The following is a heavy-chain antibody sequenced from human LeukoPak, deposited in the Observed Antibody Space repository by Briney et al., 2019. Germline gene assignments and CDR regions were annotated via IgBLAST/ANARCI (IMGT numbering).Heavy chain of an antibody. Sequence: NPSQTLSLTCTVSGGSISSGGYYWSWIRQHPGKGLEWIGYIYYSGSTYYNPSLKSRVTISVDTSKNQFSLKLSSVTAADTAVYYCASGGGGYYFGQKEIDYWGQGTLVTVSS. D-gene: IGHD3-22*01. CDR3: ASGGGGYYFGQKEIDY. J-gene: IGHJ4*02. V-gene: IGHV4-31*03. CDR2: IYYSGST. CDR1: GGSISSGGYY.